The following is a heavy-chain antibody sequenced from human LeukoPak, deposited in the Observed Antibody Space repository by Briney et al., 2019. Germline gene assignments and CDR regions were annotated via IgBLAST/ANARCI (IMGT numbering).Heavy chain of an antibody. D-gene: IGHD1-26*01. J-gene: IGHJ4*02. Sequence: GASVTVSCMASGYTFIHYYMHWVRQAPGQGLEWIGWISPNSGGTKYVQKFQGRVTMTRDTSITTVYMELSGLSFDDTAVYYCARGGGRYSVDYWGQGTLVIVSS. CDR3: ARGGGRYSVDY. V-gene: IGHV1-2*02. CDR2: ISPNSGGT. CDR1: GYTFIHYY.